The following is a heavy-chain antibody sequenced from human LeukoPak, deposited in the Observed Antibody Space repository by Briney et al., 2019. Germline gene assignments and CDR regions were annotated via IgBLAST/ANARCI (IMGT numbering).Heavy chain of an antibody. Sequence: GGSLRLSCAASGFTVSSNYMSWVRQAPGTGLEWVSVIYSGGSSYYADSVKGRFTISRDNSKNTLYLQMNSLRAEDTAVYHYARGRSGSYYDYWGQGTLVTVSS. J-gene: IGHJ4*02. CDR2: IYSGGSS. CDR1: GFTVSSNY. V-gene: IGHV3-53*01. CDR3: ARGRSGSYYDY. D-gene: IGHD1-26*01.